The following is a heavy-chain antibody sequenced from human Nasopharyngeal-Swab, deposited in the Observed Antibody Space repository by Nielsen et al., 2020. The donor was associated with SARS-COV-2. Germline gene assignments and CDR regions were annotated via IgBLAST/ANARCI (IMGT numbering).Heavy chain of an antibody. CDR3: ARDQGSSWYTYYYYYGMDV. CDR2: ISYDGSEK. CDR1: GFTFSSYA. V-gene: IGHV3-30-3*01. D-gene: IGHD6-13*01. J-gene: IGHJ6*02. Sequence: GESLKISCAASGFTFSSYAMHWVRQAPGKGLEWVAVISYDGSEKYYADSVKSRFTISRDNSKNTLYLQMNSLRAEDTAVYYCARDQGSSWYTYYYYYGMDVWGQGTTVTVSS.